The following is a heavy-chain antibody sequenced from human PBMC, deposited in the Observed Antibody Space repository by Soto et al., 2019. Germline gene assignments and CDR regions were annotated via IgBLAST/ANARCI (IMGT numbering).Heavy chain of an antibody. V-gene: IGHV3-53*01. CDR3: ATSVASQAPIDY. D-gene: IGHD5-12*01. J-gene: IGHJ4*02. CDR2: IYSGGST. CDR1: GFTVSSNY. Sequence: EVQLVESGGGLIQPGGSLRLSCAASGFTVSSNYMSWVRQAPGKGLEWVSVIYSGGSTYYADSVKGRFTISRDNSENALYLQMNSLRAEDTAVYYCATSVASQAPIDYWGQGTLVTVSS.